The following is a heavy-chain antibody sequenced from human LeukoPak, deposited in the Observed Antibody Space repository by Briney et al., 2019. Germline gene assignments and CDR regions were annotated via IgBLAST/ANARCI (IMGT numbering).Heavy chain of an antibody. CDR2: IYYSGST. D-gene: IGHD6-19*01. CDR3: PREVAGYPDY. Sequence: SETLSLTCTVSGGSISSYYWSWIRQPPGKGLEWIGYIYYSGSTNYNPSLKSRVTISVDTSKNQFSLKLSSVTAADTAVYYCPREVAGYPDYWGQGTLVTVSS. CDR1: GGSISSYY. V-gene: IGHV4-59*01. J-gene: IGHJ4*02.